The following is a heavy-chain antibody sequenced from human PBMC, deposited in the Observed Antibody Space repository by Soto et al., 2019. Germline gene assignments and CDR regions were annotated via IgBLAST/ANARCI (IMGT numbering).Heavy chain of an antibody. V-gene: IGHV3-48*02. D-gene: IGHD2-15*01. Sequence: EVQLVESGGGLVQPGGSLRLSCAASGFTFSSYSMNWVRQAPGKGLEWVSYISSSSSTIYYADSVKGRFTISRDNAKNSLYLQMNSLRDEDTAVDYCARDRSTGYCSGGSCYVDAFDIWGQGTMVTVSS. J-gene: IGHJ3*02. CDR1: GFTFSSYS. CDR2: ISSSSSTI. CDR3: ARDRSTGYCSGGSCYVDAFDI.